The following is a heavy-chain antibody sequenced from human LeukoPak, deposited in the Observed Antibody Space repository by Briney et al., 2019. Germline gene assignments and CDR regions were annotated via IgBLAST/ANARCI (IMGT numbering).Heavy chain of an antibody. D-gene: IGHD3-3*01. V-gene: IGHV3-21*01. CDR2: ISSSSSYI. Sequence: GGSLRLSCAASGFTFSSYSTNWVRQAPGKGLEWVSSISSSSSYIYYADSVKGRFTISRDNAKNSLYLQMNSLRAEDTAVYYCARAHYDFWSGYSNDYFDYWGQGTLVTVSS. CDR3: ARAHYDFWSGYSNDYFDY. J-gene: IGHJ4*02. CDR1: GFTFSSYS.